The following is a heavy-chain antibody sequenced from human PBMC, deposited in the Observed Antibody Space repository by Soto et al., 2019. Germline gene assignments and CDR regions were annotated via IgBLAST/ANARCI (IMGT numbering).Heavy chain of an antibody. CDR3: ARDGGDCGYRLAYYYYIGMDV. Sequence: QVQLVQSGAEEKKPGASVKVSCKASGYAFSSYAMHWVRQAPGQRLEWMGWINIGSGNTEYSQNFQQRITITRETSASTVYMELSGLRSEDTAVYYCARDGGDCGYRLAYYYYIGMDVWGQGTAVTVSS. CDR1: GYAFSSYA. D-gene: IGHD2-21*02. V-gene: IGHV1-3*05. CDR2: INIGSGNT. J-gene: IGHJ6*02.